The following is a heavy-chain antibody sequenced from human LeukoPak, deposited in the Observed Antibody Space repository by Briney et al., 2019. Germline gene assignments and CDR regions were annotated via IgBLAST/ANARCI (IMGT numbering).Heavy chain of an antibody. Sequence: ASVKVSCKASGYTFTSYDINWVRQATGQGLEWMGWMNPNSGNTGYAQKFQGRVTMTRDTSISTAYMELSRLRSDDTAVYYCARGPTPVVVTALYGNWFDPWGQGTLVTVSS. CDR1: GYTFTSYD. CDR3: ARGPTPVVVTALYGNWFDP. CDR2: MNPNSGNT. V-gene: IGHV1-8*01. J-gene: IGHJ5*02. D-gene: IGHD2-21*02.